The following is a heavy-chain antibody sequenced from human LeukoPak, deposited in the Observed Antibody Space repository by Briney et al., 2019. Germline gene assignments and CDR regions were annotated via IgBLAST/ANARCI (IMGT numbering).Heavy chain of an antibody. CDR3: ARGTYYYGSGGSNWFDP. D-gene: IGHD3-10*01. CDR2: IYYSGST. CDR1: GGSISSYY. V-gene: IGHV4-59*12. Sequence: SETLSLTCTVSGGSISSYYWSWIRQPPGKGLEWIGYIYYSGSTNYNPSLKSRVTMSVDTSKNQFSLKLSSVTAADTAVYYCARGTYYYGSGGSNWFDPWGQGTLVTVSS. J-gene: IGHJ5*02.